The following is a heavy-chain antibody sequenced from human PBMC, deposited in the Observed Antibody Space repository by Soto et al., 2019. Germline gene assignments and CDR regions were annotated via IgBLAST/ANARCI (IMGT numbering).Heavy chain of an antibody. D-gene: IGHD6-6*01. CDR1: SDSMNSGGYY. Sequence: KTSETLSLTCSVSSDSMNSGGYYWSWIRQHPGKGLEWIGYIYSNGDTYYNPSLKSRVTISADTSKNQFSLNLTSVTAADTAVYYCARRGGSSSGYYYYAMDVWGQGTTVTVSS. J-gene: IGHJ6*02. V-gene: IGHV4-31*03. CDR2: IYSNGDT. CDR3: ARRGGSSSGYYYYAMDV.